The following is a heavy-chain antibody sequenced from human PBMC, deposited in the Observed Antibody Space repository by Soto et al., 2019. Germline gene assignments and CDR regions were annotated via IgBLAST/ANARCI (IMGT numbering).Heavy chain of an antibody. Sequence: QVQLQESGPGLVKPSGTLSLTCAVSGGSIRSSNWWSWVRQPPGKGLEWIGEIYHSGSTNYNPSLESRVTISVDKSKNQFPLNLSSLTAADTAVYYCAKDIYYCDYWGQGILVTVSS. CDR1: GGSIRSSNW. CDR2: IYHSGST. V-gene: IGHV4-4*02. CDR3: AKDIYYCDY. J-gene: IGHJ4*02. D-gene: IGHD2-21*01.